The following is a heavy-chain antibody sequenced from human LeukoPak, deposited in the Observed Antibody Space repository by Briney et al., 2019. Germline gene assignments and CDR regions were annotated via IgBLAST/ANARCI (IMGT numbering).Heavy chain of an antibody. CDR1: GYTFTGYY. D-gene: IGHD2-2*01. J-gene: IGHJ4*02. V-gene: IGHV1-2*02. CDR3: ARSRSRDCSSTSCYSYGLDY. CDR2: IDPNSGGT. Sequence: GASVKVSCKASGYTFTGYYMHWVRQAPGQGFEWMGWIDPNSGGTHYAQKFQGRVTVARDTSISTAYMELSRLTSDDTAVYYCARSRSRDCSSTSCYSYGLDYWGQGTLVTVSS.